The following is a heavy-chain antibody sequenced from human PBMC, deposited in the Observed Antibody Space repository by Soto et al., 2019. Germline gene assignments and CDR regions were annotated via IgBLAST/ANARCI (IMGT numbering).Heavy chain of an antibody. V-gene: IGHV4-59*01. CDR1: GGSISSYY. CDR3: AREGYSGYDQYYYYYMDV. J-gene: IGHJ6*03. CDR2: IYYSGST. D-gene: IGHD5-12*01. Sequence: PSETLSLTCTVSGGSISSYYWSWIRQPPGKGLEWIGYIYYSGSTNYNPSLKSRVTISVDTSKNQFSLKLSSVTTADTAVYYCAREGYSGYDQYYYYYMDVWGKGTKVTVSS.